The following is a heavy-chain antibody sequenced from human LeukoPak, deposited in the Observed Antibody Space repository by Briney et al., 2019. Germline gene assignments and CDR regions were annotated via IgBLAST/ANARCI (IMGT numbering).Heavy chain of an antibody. CDR3: GRDSLGEPGAFGC. V-gene: IGHV3-64*01. CDR2: ISREGGST. J-gene: IGHJ4*02. D-gene: IGHD4/OR15-4a*01. Sequence: GGSLRLSCAVSGFTFSTYAMHWVRQAPGGGLECVSGISREGGSTYHANSVKVRFTISRDNSKNTLYLQMAGMRGEDRAVYYCGRDSLGEPGAFGCWGKGALVSV. CDR1: GFTFSTYA.